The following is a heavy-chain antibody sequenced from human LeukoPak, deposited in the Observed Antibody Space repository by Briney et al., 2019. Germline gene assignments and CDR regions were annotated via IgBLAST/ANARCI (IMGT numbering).Heavy chain of an antibody. V-gene: IGHV1-2*02. D-gene: IGHD1-26*01. Sequence: RASVKVSCKASGYTFTDYYMHWVRQAPGQGLEWMGWINPHSGGTDHAQKFQGRVTMTRDTSISTAYIELSRLRSDDTAVYYCARDMDSGPDFFDYWGLGTLVTVSS. J-gene: IGHJ4*02. CDR3: ARDMDSGPDFFDY. CDR2: INPHSGGT. CDR1: GYTFTDYY.